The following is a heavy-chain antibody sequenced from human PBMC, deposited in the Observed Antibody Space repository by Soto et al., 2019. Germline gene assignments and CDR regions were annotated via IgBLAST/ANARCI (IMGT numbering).Heavy chain of an antibody. D-gene: IGHD5-18*01. V-gene: IGHV4-31*03. CDR2: IYYSGST. Sequence: SETLSLTCTVSGGSISSGGYYWSWIRQHPGKGLEWIGYIYYSGSTYYNPSLKSRVTISVDTSKNQFSLKLSSVTAADTAVYYCARDYGYSYGAYYYYDGMDVWGQGTTVTVSS. J-gene: IGHJ6*02. CDR3: ARDYGYSYGAYYYYDGMDV. CDR1: GGSISSGGYY.